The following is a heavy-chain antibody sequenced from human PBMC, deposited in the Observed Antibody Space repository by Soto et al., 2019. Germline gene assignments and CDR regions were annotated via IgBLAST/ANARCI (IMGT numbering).Heavy chain of an antibody. V-gene: IGHV5-51*01. J-gene: IGHJ6*02. CDR3: AGHEATYYNFYGMDV. CDR1: GYSFTTYW. Sequence: GESLKISCKSYGYSFTTYWIAWVRQMPGKGLEWMGSIHPGESDTRYSPSFQGQVTISADRSITTAYLQRSSLKASDTAMYYCAGHEATYYNFYGMDVWGQGTTVTVSS. CDR2: IHPGESDT.